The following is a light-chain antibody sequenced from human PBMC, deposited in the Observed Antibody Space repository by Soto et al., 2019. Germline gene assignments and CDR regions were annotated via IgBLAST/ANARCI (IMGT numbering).Light chain of an antibody. Sequence: EIVLTQSPGTLSLSPGERATLSCRASQSVSSSYLAWYQQKPGQAPRLLIYGASSRATGIPDRFSGSGSGTDFTLTISRLEPEDFEVYYCQQYGSPMYAFGQGTKLEIK. CDR1: QSVSSSY. CDR3: QQYGSPMYA. V-gene: IGKV3-20*01. CDR2: GAS. J-gene: IGKJ2*01.